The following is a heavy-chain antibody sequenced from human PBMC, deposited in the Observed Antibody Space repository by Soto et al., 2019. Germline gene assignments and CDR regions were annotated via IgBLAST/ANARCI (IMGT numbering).Heavy chain of an antibody. V-gene: IGHV4-39*01. Sequence: SETLSLTCTVSGGSISISSYYWGCIRQPPGKGLEWIGSIYYSGSTYYNPSLKSRVTISVDTSKNQFSLKLSSVTAADTAVYYCARQGSGYSFNWFDPWGQGTLVTVSS. J-gene: IGHJ5*02. D-gene: IGHD3-3*01. CDR3: ARQGSGYSFNWFDP. CDR2: IYYSGST. CDR1: GGSISISSYY.